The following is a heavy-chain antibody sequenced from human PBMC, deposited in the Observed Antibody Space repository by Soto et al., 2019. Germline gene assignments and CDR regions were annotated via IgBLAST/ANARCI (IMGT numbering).Heavy chain of an antibody. Sequence: GEPLKISCEHSGYRFTSSWVACVLHMPGKGLDGMGIVYVSDSDREYSPSFEAQVTISADKSLNATYLQWTSLRASDTAMFYCARARILSGLFRSFDYWGQGTQVTVYS. J-gene: IGHJ4*02. CDR1: GYRFTSSW. V-gene: IGHV5-51*01. CDR3: ARARILSGLFRSFDY. CDR2: VYVSDSDR. D-gene: IGHD3-10*01.